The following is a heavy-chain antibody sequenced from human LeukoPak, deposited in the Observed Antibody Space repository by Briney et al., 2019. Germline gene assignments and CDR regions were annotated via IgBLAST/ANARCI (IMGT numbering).Heavy chain of an antibody. J-gene: IGHJ2*01. CDR2: INPSGGST. V-gene: IGHV1-46*01. CDR1: GYTFTSYY. CDR3: ARDGVRDGYKYGYFDL. D-gene: IGHD5-24*01. Sequence: ASVKVSCKASGYTFTSYYMHWVRQAPGQGLEWMGIINPSGGSTSYAQKFQGRVTMTRDTSTSTVYMELSSLRSEDTAVYYCARDGVRDGYKYGYFDLWGRGTLVTVSS.